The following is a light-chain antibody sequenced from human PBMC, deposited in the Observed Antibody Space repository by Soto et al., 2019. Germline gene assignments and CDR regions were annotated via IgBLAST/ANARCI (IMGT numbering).Light chain of an antibody. CDR3: QHYNSYSEA. V-gene: IGKV1-5*03. CDR1: QTISSW. Sequence: DIQMTQSPSTLSGSVGDRVTITCRASQTISSWLAWYQQKPGKAPKLLIYKASTLKSGVPSRFSGSGSGTEFTLTISSMQTDDFANYYCQHYNSYSEAFGQGTKVDIK. CDR2: KAS. J-gene: IGKJ1*01.